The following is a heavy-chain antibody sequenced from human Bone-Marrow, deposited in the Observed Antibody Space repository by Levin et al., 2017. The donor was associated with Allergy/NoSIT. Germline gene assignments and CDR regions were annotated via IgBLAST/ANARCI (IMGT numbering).Heavy chain of an antibody. CDR3: AKVSPPYSTDAFDI. CDR1: GFTFDDYA. D-gene: IGHD6-13*01. V-gene: IGHV3-9*01. Sequence: GGSLRLSCAASGFTFDDYAMHWVRQAPGKGLEWVSGISWNSGSIGYADSVKGRFTISRDNAKNSLYLQMNSLRAEDTALYYCAKVSPPYSTDAFDIWGQGTMVTVSS. J-gene: IGHJ3*02. CDR2: ISWNSGSI.